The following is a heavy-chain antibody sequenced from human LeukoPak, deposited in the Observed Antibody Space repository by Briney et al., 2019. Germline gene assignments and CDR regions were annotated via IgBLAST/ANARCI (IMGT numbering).Heavy chain of an antibody. J-gene: IGHJ4*02. Sequence: GGSLRLSCAASGFTFSSYSMNWVRQAPGKGLEWVSSISSSSSYIYYADSVKGRFTISRDNAKNSLYLQMNSMRAEDTAVYYCARDSSSWSFFDYWGQGTLVTVSS. V-gene: IGHV3-21*01. CDR1: GFTFSSYS. D-gene: IGHD6-13*01. CDR3: ARDSSSWSFFDY. CDR2: ISSSSSYI.